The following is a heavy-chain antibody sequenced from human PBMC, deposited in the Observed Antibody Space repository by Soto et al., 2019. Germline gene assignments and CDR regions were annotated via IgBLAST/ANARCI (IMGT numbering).Heavy chain of an antibody. D-gene: IGHD3-10*01. J-gene: IGHJ6*03. V-gene: IGHV3-49*04. Sequence: EVQLVESGGGLVQPGGSLRLSCTASGFIFADFAMAWVRQSPGKGLEWVGFIRGKAFSGKTGYAAAVEVSFTSSREESKSMTYLQMISVQAEDTAMYYCARAAGPTTRLRGEVDLWGTGTTVTVS. CDR2: IRGKAFSGKT. CDR1: GFIFADFA. CDR3: ARAAGPTTRLRGEVDL.